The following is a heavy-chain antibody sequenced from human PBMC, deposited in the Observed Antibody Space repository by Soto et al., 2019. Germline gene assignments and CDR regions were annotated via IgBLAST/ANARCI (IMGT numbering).Heavy chain of an antibody. J-gene: IGHJ4*02. V-gene: IGHV4-34*01. CDR3: ARGSGFGGRLDY. CDR1: GGSFSGYY. D-gene: IGHD3-10*01. CDR2: INHSGST. Sequence: SETLSLTCAVYGGSFSGYYWSWIRQPPGKGLEWIGEINHSGSTNYNPSLKSRVTISVDTSKNQFSLKLSSVTAADTAVYYCARGSGFGGRLDYWGQGTLVTVSS.